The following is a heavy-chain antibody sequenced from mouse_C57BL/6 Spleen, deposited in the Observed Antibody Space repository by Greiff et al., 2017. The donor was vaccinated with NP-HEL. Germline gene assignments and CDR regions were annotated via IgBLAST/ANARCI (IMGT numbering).Heavy chain of an antibody. CDR2: ISYSGST. CDR3: ARDRGSSLWYFDV. CDR1: GYSITSGYD. Sequence: VQLQQSGPGMVKPSQSLSLTCTVTGYSITSGYDWHWIRHFPGNKLEWMGYISYSGSTNYNPSLKSRISITHDTSKNHFFLKLNSVTTEDTATYYCARDRGSSLWYFDVWGTGTTVTVSS. V-gene: IGHV3-1*01. J-gene: IGHJ1*03. D-gene: IGHD1-1*01.